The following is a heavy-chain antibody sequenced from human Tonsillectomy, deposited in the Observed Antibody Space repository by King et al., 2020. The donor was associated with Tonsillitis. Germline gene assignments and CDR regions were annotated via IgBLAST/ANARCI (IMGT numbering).Heavy chain of an antibody. D-gene: IGHD1-26*01. V-gene: IGHV4-61*02. CDR3: ARGGSYLNCFDP. CDR1: GGSISSGRYY. J-gene: IGHJ5*02. CDR2: IYTTGST. Sequence: VQLQESGPGLVKPSQTLSLTCTVSGGSISSGRYYWTWIRQPAGKGLEWIGRIYTTGSTNYNPSLKSRVSISLDTSKNQFSLKLNSATAADTAVYFCARGGSYLNCFDPWGQGTLVTVSS.